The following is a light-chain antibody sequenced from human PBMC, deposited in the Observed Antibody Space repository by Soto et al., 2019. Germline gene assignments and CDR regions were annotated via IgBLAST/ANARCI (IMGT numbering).Light chain of an antibody. J-gene: IGKJ5*01. CDR3: QQYNNWPIT. Sequence: EIGMTQSPATLSVSPGETATLSCKTSQSVDSLLAWYQQKPGQAPRLLIYRASTRTTGIPARFSGSGSGTEFTLTINSLQSEDFAVYYCQQYNNWPITFGQGTHWRL. V-gene: IGKV3-15*01. CDR2: RAS. CDR1: QSVDSL.